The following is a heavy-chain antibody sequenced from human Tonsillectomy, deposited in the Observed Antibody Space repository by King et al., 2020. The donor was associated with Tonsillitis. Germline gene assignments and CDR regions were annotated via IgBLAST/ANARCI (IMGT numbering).Heavy chain of an antibody. J-gene: IGHJ4*02. Sequence: QLQESGPGLAKPSETLSLTCTVSGGSIRSHYWSWIRQPPGKGLEWIGYIYSSGSTNYNPSLKSRVPISVDTSKNQFSLKLSSVTAADTAVYYCARLLPEYSRSAGCFDYWGQGTLVTVSS. CDR2: IYSSGST. CDR3: ARLLPEYSRSAGCFDY. V-gene: IGHV4-59*08. D-gene: IGHD6-6*01. CDR1: GGSIRSHY.